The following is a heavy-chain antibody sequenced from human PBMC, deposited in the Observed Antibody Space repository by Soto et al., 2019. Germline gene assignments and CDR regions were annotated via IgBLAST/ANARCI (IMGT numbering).Heavy chain of an antibody. D-gene: IGHD3-10*01. CDR1: GFTSSTYA. V-gene: IGHV3-23*01. CDR2: ISGTSGTT. CDR3: AKSASFGDTTRAFDM. J-gene: IGHJ3*02. Sequence: DVQLLESGGGLVQPGGSLRLSCTAPGFTSSTYAVTWVRQAPGKGLEWVSTISGTSGTTYYADSVKGRFTISRDNSKNTLYLQMNGLRAEDTALYYCAKSASFGDTTRAFDMWGQGTMVTVSP.